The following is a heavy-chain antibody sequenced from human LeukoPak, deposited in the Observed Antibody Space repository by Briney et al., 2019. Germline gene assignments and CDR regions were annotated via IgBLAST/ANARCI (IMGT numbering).Heavy chain of an antibody. CDR2: ISHSDATI. V-gene: IGHV3-11*04. CDR3: ARGFYNYDY. J-gene: IGHJ4*02. Sequence: PGESLRLSCAASGFTFSNYYMTWIRQAPGKGLEWISYISHSDATIYYADSVEGRFTISRDNAKNSLYLQMNSLRAEDTAVYFCARGFYNYDYWGQGALVTVSS. D-gene: IGHD5-24*01. CDR1: GFTFSNYY.